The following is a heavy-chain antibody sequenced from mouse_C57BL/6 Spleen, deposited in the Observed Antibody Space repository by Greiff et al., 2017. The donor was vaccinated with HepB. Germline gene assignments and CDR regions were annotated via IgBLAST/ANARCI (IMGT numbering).Heavy chain of an antibody. D-gene: IGHD1-1*01. V-gene: IGHV3-6*01. Sequence: EVQLQESGPGLVKPSQSLSLTCSVTGYSITSGYYWNWIRQFPGNKLEWMGYISYDGSNNYNPSLKNRISITRDTSKNQFFLKLNSVTTEDTATYYCAREGNYYYGSSLAYWGQGTLVTVSA. J-gene: IGHJ3*01. CDR3: AREGNYYYGSSLAY. CDR1: GYSITSGYY. CDR2: ISYDGSN.